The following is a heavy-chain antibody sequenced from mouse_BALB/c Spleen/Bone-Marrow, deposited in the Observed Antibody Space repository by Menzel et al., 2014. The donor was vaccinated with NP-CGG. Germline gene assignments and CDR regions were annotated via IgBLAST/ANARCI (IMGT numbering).Heavy chain of an antibody. CDR2: IYPYNGVS. CDR3: ESRGEYLDV. CDR1: GYSFTGNY. Sequence: EVQLQQSGPELVTPGASVKISCKASGYSFTGNYMHWGKQSHGNSLDWIGYIYPYNGVSSHNQKFKGKATLIVDTSSSTAYMELRSLSSDDSAVYDGESRGEYLDVWGAGSPVTVAS. J-gene: IGHJ1*01. V-gene: IGHV1-31*01.